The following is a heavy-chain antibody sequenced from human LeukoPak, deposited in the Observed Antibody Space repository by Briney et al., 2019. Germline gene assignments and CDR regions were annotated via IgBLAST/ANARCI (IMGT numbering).Heavy chain of an antibody. CDR1: GFTFSSYW. V-gene: IGHV3-7*01. CDR2: IKKDGSDK. J-gene: IGHJ4*02. CDR3: ARGIAAAGLFDY. Sequence: GGSLRLSCAASGFTFSSYWMYWVRQAPGKGLEWVANIKKDGSDKYYVDSVKGRFTISRDNSKNSLYLQMNSLRAEDTAVYYCARGIAAAGLFDYWGQGTLVTVSS. D-gene: IGHD6-13*01.